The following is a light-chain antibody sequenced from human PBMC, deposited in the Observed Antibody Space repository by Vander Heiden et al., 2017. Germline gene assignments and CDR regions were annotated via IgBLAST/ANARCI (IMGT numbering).Light chain of an antibody. V-gene: IGKV1-39*01. CDR3: QQSFTNPLT. J-gene: IGKJ4*01. CDR1: HSILNY. CDR2: SAS. Sequence: DIQMTQSPSSLPASVGDRVTLTCRTSHSILNYLNWYQQTPGKAPRLLIYSASNLQTGVPARFSGSGSGTEFTLTISNLQPEDFATYYCQQSFTNPLTFGGGSKLEVK.